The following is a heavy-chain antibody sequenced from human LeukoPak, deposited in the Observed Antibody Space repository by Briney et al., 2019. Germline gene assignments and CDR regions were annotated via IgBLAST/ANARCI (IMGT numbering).Heavy chain of an antibody. J-gene: IGHJ6*02. CDR3: VRDSIAGNYYYYGMDV. CDR1: GYTFTGYY. V-gene: IGHV1-2*04. D-gene: IGHD1-14*01. CDR2: INPNSGGT. Sequence: ASVKVSCKASGYTFTGYYMHWVRQAPGQGLEWMGWINPNSGGTNYAQKFQGWVTMTRDTSISTAYMELSRLRSDDTAVYYCVRDSIAGNYYYYGMDVWGQGTTVTVSS.